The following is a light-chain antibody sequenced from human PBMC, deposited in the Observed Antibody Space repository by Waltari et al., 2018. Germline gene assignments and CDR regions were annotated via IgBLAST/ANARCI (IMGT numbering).Light chain of an antibody. CDR2: DVS. CDR3: SSYTSSSTSWV. Sequence: QSALTQPASVSGSPGQSITISCTGTSSQVGGSNYVSWYQQHPGKAPKLMIYDVSNRPSGVSNRFSGSKSGNTASLTISGLQAEDEADYYCSSYTSSSTSWVFGGGTKLTVL. J-gene: IGLJ3*02. CDR1: SSQVGGSNY. V-gene: IGLV2-14*03.